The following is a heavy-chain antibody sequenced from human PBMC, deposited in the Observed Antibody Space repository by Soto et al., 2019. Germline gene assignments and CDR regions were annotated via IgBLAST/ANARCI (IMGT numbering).Heavy chain of an antibody. Sequence: GGSLRLSCAASGFTFSSYAMSWVRQAPGKGLEWVSAISGSGGSTYYADSVKGRFTISRDNSKNTLYLQMNSLRAEDTAVYYCAKPLVVGGVAATLQDDAFDSWGQGTMVTVSS. J-gene: IGHJ3*02. CDR3: AKPLVVGGVAATLQDDAFDS. V-gene: IGHV3-23*01. D-gene: IGHD2-15*01. CDR2: ISGSGGST. CDR1: GFTFSSYA.